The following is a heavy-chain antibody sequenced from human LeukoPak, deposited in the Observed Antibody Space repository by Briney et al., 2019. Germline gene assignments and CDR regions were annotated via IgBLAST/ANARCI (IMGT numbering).Heavy chain of an antibody. J-gene: IGHJ4*02. Sequence: GGSLRLSCAASGFTFSSYSMNWVRQAPGKGLEWVSYISSCSSTIYYADSVKGRFTISRDNAKNSLYLQMNSLRAEDTAVYYCARDVFSLLNYWGQGTLVTVSS. CDR2: ISSCSSTI. D-gene: IGHD1-26*01. V-gene: IGHV3-48*01. CDR1: GFTFSSYS. CDR3: ARDVFSLLNY.